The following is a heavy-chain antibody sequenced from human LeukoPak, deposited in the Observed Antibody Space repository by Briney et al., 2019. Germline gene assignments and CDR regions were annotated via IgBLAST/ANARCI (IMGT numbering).Heavy chain of an antibody. D-gene: IGHD1-26*01. J-gene: IGHJ4*02. V-gene: IGHV3-74*01. Sequence: GGSLRLSCAASGFTFSRYWMHWLRQAPGKGLVWVSRISTDGSSTSYADSVKGRFTISRDNSKNTLYLQMNSLRAEDTAVYYCASQWELPHYFDYWGQGTLVTVSS. CDR2: ISTDGSST. CDR3: ASQWELPHYFDY. CDR1: GFTFSRYW.